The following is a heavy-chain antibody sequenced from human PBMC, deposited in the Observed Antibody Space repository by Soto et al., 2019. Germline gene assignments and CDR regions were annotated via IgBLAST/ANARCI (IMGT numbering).Heavy chain of an antibody. Sequence: EVQLVESGGGLVQPGGSLRLSCAASGFTFRSYWMSWVRQTPGKGLEWVANINQDGSKKNYVDSVKGRFTISRDNAENLLDLEMNRLGGEGRAVYYCGGGGGLMWPAGDYWGQGTLVTVSS. V-gene: IGHV3-7*03. CDR2: INQDGSKK. CDR3: GGGGGLMWPAGDY. D-gene: IGHD3-16*01. J-gene: IGHJ4*02. CDR1: GFTFRSYW.